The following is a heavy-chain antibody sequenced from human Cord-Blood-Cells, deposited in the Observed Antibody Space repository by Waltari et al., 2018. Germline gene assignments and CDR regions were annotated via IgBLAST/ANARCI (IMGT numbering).Heavy chain of an antibody. V-gene: IGHV1-2*02. J-gene: IGHJ4*02. CDR2: INPNGGCT. Sequence: QVQLVQSGAEVKKPGASVKVSCKASGYTFTGYYMHWVRQAPGQGLEWRGWINPNGGCTNYAQKLQGRVTKTRDTSISTAYMELSRLRSDDTAVYYCARGPYYNFWSGYYDYWGQGTLVTVSS. D-gene: IGHD3-3*01. CDR1: GYTFTGYY. CDR3: ARGPYYNFWSGYYDY.